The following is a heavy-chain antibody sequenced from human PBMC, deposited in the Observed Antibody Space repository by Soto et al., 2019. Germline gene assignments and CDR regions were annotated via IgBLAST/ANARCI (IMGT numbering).Heavy chain of an antibody. D-gene: IGHD2-15*01. CDR1: GGSVSSGGYS. V-gene: IGHV4-61*08. J-gene: IGHJ2*01. Sequence: LETLSLTCAVSGGSVSSGGYSWSWIRQPPGKGLEWIGYIYYNGSPEYNPSLKSRVTLSLDTSKNQFSLKLDSVTAADTAVYYCARGSVVQYWYFDLWGRDTLVTVSS. CDR3: ARGSVVQYWYFDL. CDR2: IYYNGSP.